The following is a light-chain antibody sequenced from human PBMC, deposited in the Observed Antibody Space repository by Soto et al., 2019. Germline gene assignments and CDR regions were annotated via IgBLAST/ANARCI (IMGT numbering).Light chain of an antibody. Sequence: QSALTQPPSASGSPGQSVTISCTGTSGDVGRYNYVSWYQQHPGKAPKLMIYEVGKRPSGVPDRFSGSKSGNTASLTVSGLQAEDEADYYCGAWDDTLNGYVFGLGTKLTVL. CDR2: EVG. CDR1: SGDVGRYNY. J-gene: IGLJ1*01. CDR3: GAWDDTLNGYV. V-gene: IGLV2-8*01.